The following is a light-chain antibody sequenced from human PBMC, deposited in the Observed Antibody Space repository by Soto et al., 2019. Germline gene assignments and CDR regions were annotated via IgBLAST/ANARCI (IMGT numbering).Light chain of an antibody. CDR3: QQRDTWPPLYT. CDR1: QSITTS. J-gene: IGKJ3*01. CDR2: GTS. Sequence: EIVLTQSPATLSLSPGERATLSCRASQSITTSFAWYQQKPGQAPRLLIYGTSNRAPGIPARFSGSGSGTDFTLTISTLEPEDFAVYHCQQRDTWPPLYTFGPGTKVEFK. V-gene: IGKV3-11*01.